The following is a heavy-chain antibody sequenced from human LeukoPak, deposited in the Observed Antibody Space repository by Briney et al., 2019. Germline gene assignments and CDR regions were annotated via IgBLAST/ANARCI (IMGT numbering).Heavy chain of an antibody. CDR2: INHSGST. V-gene: IGHV4-34*01. D-gene: IGHD5-18*01. CDR1: GGSFSDYY. Sequence: PSETLSLTCAVYGGSFSDYYWTWIRQPPGKGLGWIGEINHSGSTNYNPSLKSRVTISGDTSKSQFSLKLSSVIAADTAVYYCARGAGGYTYGFDPWGQGTLVTVSS. CDR3: ARGAGGYTYGFDP. J-gene: IGHJ5*02.